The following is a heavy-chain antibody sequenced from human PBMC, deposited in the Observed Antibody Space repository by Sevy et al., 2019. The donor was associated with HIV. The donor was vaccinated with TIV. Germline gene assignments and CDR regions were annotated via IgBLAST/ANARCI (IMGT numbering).Heavy chain of an antibody. V-gene: IGHV1-8*01. CDR1: GYTFTALD. J-gene: IGHJ4*02. CDR3: ARGRAAGVDY. CDR2: MNPNTGQT. Sequence: ASVKVSCKASGYTFTALDINWVRQATGQGLEWMGWMNPNTGQTDYSQRFQGRVTMTRDTSISTAYMELHSLRSDDTATYYCARGRAAGVDYWGQGTQVTVSS. D-gene: IGHD6-13*01.